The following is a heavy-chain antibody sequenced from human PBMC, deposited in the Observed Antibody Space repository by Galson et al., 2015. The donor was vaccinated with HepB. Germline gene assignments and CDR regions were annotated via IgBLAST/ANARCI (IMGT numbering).Heavy chain of an antibody. CDR1: GVSIISDNW. D-gene: IGHD3-16*01. CDR2: IFHSGSS. V-gene: IGHV4-4*02. CDR3: AKIPFGVYGMDV. Sequence: RLSLTCAVFGVSIISDNWWTWVRQPPGKGLEWIGEIFHSGSSNYNPSLKNRVVISVDRSKNQLSLSLSSVTAADTAIYYCAKIPFGVYGMDVWGHGTTATVSS. J-gene: IGHJ6*02.